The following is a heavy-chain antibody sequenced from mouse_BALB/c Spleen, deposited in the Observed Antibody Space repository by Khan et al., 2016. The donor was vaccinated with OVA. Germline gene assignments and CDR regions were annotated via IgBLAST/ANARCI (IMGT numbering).Heavy chain of an antibody. V-gene: IGHV1-4*01. CDR2: INPRSGYT. Sequence: QVHVKQSGAELARPGASVKMSCKAPGYTFTSHTMHWVKQRPGQGLEWIGYINPRSGYTQYNQKFNDKATLTADISSSTAYMQLSSLTSEDSAVYYCARRTTEYALDYWGQGTSVTVSA. CDR3: ARRTTEYALDY. CDR1: GYTFTSHT. D-gene: IGHD2-14*01. J-gene: IGHJ4*01.